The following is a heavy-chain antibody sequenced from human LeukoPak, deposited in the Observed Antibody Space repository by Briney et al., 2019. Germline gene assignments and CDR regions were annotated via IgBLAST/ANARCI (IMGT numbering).Heavy chain of an antibody. Sequence: GSSVKVSCKASGGTFSSYAISWVRQAPGQGLEWMGWINPNSGGTNYAQKFQGRVTMTRDTSISTAYMELSRLRSDDTAVYYCARRAAKLVNDAFDIWGQGTMVTVSS. CDR2: INPNSGGT. J-gene: IGHJ3*02. CDR1: GGTFSSYA. D-gene: IGHD6-25*01. V-gene: IGHV1-2*02. CDR3: ARRAAKLVNDAFDI.